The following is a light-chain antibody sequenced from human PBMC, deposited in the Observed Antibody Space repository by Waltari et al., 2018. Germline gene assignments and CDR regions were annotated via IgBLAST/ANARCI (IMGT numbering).Light chain of an antibody. J-gene: IGKJ2*01. CDR2: WAS. V-gene: IGKV4-1*01. CDR1: IVLYSSDNKNY. CDR3: QQYYSTPYT. Sequence: IVLYSSDNKNYLAWYRQKPGQPPNLLIYWASTRESGVPGRFSGSGSGTDFTLTISSLQAEDVAVYYCQQYYSTPYTFGQGTKLEIK.